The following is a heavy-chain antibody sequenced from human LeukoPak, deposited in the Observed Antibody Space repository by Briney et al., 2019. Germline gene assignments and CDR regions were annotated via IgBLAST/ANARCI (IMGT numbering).Heavy chain of an antibody. CDR2: ISDSGST. V-gene: IGHV4-59*01. CDR3: ARKISYIFVFDY. J-gene: IGHJ4*02. D-gene: IGHD2-15*01. CDR1: GGSISSYY. Sequence: SETLSLTCTVSGGSISSYYWSWIRQPPGQGLEWIGYISDSGSTNYNPFLKSRIIISVDTSGNQLSLKLSSVTAADTAVYYCARKISYIFVFDYWGQGTLVTVSS.